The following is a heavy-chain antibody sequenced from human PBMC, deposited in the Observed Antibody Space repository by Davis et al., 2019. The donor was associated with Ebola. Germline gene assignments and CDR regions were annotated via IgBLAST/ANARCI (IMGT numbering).Heavy chain of an antibody. D-gene: IGHD6-19*01. CDR2: INPSGGST. CDR1: GGTFSSYA. CDR3: ARAAGIAVAEDY. Sequence: ASVKVSCKASGGTFSSYAISWVRQAPGQGLEWMGIINPSGGSTTYAQKFQGRVTMTRDTSTSTVYMEVSSLRSEDTAVYYCARAAGIAVAEDYWGQGTLVTVSS. J-gene: IGHJ4*02. V-gene: IGHV1-46*01.